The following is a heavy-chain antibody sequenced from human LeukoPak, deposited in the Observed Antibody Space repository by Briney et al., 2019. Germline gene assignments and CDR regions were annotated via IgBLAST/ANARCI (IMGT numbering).Heavy chain of an antibody. J-gene: IGHJ4*02. Sequence: SETLSLTCAVYGGSFSGYYWSWIRQPPGKGLEWIGEINHSGSTNYNPSLKIRVTISVDTSKNQFSLKLSSVTAADTAVYYCARDVSWLSYYFDYWGQGTLVTVSS. CDR2: INHSGST. D-gene: IGHD3-16*02. CDR1: GGSFSGYY. CDR3: ARDVSWLSYYFDY. V-gene: IGHV4-34*01.